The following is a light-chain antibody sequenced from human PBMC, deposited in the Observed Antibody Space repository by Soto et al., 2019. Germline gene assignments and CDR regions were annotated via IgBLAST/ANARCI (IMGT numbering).Light chain of an antibody. Sequence: EIVLTQSPATLSVSPGERVTLSCRASQSVDINLAWYQQKPGQAPRLLIYGASTRATGIPARFSGSGSGTDFTLTISSLEPEDFAVYYCQQRSNWPSITFGQGTRLEIK. CDR1: QSVDIN. V-gene: IGKV3-11*01. CDR3: QQRSNWPSIT. CDR2: GAS. J-gene: IGKJ5*01.